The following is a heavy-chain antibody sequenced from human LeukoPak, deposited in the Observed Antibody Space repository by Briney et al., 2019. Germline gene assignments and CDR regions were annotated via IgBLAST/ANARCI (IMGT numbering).Heavy chain of an antibody. CDR2: IYYSGST. CDR1: GGSISSYY. Sequence: SETLSLTCTVSGGSISSYYWSWIRQPPGKGLEWIGYIYYSGSTNYNPSLKSRVTISVDTSKNQFSLKLSSVTAADTAVYYCARVSSDDDYVCGSYRLDYWGRGTLVTVSS. V-gene: IGHV4-59*01. J-gene: IGHJ4*02. D-gene: IGHD3-16*02. CDR3: ARVSSDDDYVCGSYRLDY.